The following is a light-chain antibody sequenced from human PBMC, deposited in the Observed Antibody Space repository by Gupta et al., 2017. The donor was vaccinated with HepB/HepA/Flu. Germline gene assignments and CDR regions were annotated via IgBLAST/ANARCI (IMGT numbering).Light chain of an antibody. Sequence: QSVLTQPPSVSGAPGQRVTISCSGSSSNIGAGLDVHWYQQLPGTAPKLLIYGSSNRPSGVPDRFSGSKSGTSASLAITGLQAEDEADYYCQSYDSSLSVHVFGTGTKVTVL. V-gene: IGLV1-40*01. CDR3: QSYDSSLSVHV. CDR2: GSS. CDR1: SSNIGAGLD. J-gene: IGLJ1*01.